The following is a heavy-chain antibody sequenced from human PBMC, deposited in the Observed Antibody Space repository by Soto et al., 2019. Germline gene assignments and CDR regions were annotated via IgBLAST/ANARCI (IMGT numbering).Heavy chain of an antibody. V-gene: IGHV1-69*01. CDR2: IIPIFGTA. J-gene: IGHJ6*02. CDR3: ARDRTYDSSGYYPQGYYGMDV. D-gene: IGHD3-22*01. Sequence: QVQLVQSGAEVKKPGSSVKVSCKASGGTFSSYAISWVRQAPGQGLEWMGGIIPIFGTANYAQKFQGRVTITADDSTSAAYMELSSLRSEDTAVYYCARDRTYDSSGYYPQGYYGMDVWGQGTTVTVSS. CDR1: GGTFSSYA.